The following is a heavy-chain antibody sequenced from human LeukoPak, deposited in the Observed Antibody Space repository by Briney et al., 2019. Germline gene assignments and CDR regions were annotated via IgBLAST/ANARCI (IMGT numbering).Heavy chain of an antibody. V-gene: IGHV3-21*01. J-gene: IGHJ4*02. CDR2: ISSSSSYI. CDR1: GFTFSSYG. D-gene: IGHD3-22*01. CDR3: ARSHLFDSSAYYPYYFDY. Sequence: GGSLRLSCAASGFTFSSYGMHWVRQAPGKGLEWVSSISSSSSYIYYADSVKGRFTISRDNAKNTLYLQMNSLRAEDTAVYYCARSHLFDSSAYYPYYFDYWGQGTLVTVSS.